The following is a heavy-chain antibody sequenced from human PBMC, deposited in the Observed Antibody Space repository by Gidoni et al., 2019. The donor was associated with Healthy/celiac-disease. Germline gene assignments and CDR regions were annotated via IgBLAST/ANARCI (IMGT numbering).Heavy chain of an antibody. Sequence: EVQLVLSGAEVQQPGESLKISCKGSGYSFTSYWIGWVRQMPGKGLEWMGITYPVDSDTRYSPSFQGQVTISADKSISTAYLQWSSLKASDTAMYYCARMMTVTRTGWFDPWGQGTLVTVSS. J-gene: IGHJ5*02. CDR2: TYPVDSDT. D-gene: IGHD4-4*01. CDR3: ARMMTVTRTGWFDP. V-gene: IGHV5-51*01. CDR1: GYSFTSYW.